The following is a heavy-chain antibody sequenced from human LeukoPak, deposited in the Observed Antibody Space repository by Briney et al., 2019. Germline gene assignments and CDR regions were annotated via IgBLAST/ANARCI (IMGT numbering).Heavy chain of an antibody. Sequence: SETLSLTCTVSGGSISSYYWSWIRQPPGKGLEWIGYIYYSGSTNYNPSLKSRVTISVDTSKNQFSLKLSSVTAADTAVYYCARRKLWHDAFDIWGQGTMVTVSS. D-gene: IGHD5-18*01. CDR2: IYYSGST. CDR3: ARRKLWHDAFDI. CDR1: GGSISSYY. J-gene: IGHJ3*02. V-gene: IGHV4-59*08.